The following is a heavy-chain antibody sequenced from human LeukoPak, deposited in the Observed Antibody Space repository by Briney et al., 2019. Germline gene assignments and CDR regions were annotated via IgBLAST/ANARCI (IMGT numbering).Heavy chain of an antibody. Sequence: GESLKISCKGSGYSFTTYWIGWVRQMPGKGLEWMGIIYPGDSDIRISPSFQGQVTISVDKSISTAYLQWSSLKASDTAMYYCARRAVVIGVGYFDYWGQGTLVTVPS. D-gene: IGHD4-23*01. CDR2: IYPGDSDI. CDR3: ARRAVVIGVGYFDY. J-gene: IGHJ4*02. CDR1: GYSFTTYW. V-gene: IGHV5-51*01.